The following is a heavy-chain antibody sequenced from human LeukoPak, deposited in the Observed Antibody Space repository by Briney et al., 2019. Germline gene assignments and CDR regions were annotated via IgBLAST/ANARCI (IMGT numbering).Heavy chain of an antibody. CDR1: GFTFSSYG. CDR3: ATWYRASTGKGYFQD. CDR2: VSGSGGST. Sequence: GGSLRLSCAASGFTFSSYGMSWVRQAPGKGLEWVSAVSGSGGSTYYADSVKGRFTISRDSSKNTLYLQMNSLGVEDTAVYYCATWYRASTGKGYFQDWGQGTLVTVSS. V-gene: IGHV3-23*01. D-gene: IGHD1-1*01. J-gene: IGHJ1*01.